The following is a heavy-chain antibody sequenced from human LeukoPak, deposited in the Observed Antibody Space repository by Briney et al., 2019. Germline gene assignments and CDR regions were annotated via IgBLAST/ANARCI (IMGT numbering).Heavy chain of an antibody. D-gene: IGHD2-15*01. J-gene: IGHJ4*02. Sequence: QAGRSLRLSCATSGFTFSIYAMSWVRQAPGKGLEWVSVLSDSGVTTCYAYSVQGRFTISRDNSNNRLFLQMTSLRVEDTALYFCAKARGSGSSIYFDHWGQGTRVTVSS. CDR2: LSDSGVTT. V-gene: IGHV3-23*01. CDR3: AKARGSGSSIYFDH. CDR1: GFTFSIYA.